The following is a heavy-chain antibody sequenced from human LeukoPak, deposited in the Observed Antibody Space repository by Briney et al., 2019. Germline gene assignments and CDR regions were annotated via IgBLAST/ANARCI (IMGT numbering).Heavy chain of an antibody. D-gene: IGHD2-21*01. Sequence: SETLSLTCTVSGDSINSGSYFWPRIRQPAGQPAGKGLEWIGRIYTTGRTTYNPSLESRVTISTDASKNQFSLHLTSVTAADTAVYYCARAYYWVDSWGQGTLVSVSS. CDR2: IYTTGRT. CDR3: ARAYYWVDS. V-gene: IGHV4-61*02. CDR1: GDSINSGSYF. J-gene: IGHJ5*01.